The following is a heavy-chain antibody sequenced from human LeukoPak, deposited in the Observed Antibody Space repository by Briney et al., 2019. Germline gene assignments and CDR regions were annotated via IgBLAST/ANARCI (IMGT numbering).Heavy chain of an antibody. CDR2: FDSEDGET. V-gene: IGHV1-24*01. Sequence: ASVKVSCKVSGNTLNELSMHWVRQAPGKGLEWMGRFDSEDGETIYAQKFQGRVAMTEDTSTDTAYMELSSLRSEDTAVYYCARVWGSVDYWGQGTLVTVSS. D-gene: IGHD3-16*01. CDR1: GNTLNELS. J-gene: IGHJ4*02. CDR3: ARVWGSVDY.